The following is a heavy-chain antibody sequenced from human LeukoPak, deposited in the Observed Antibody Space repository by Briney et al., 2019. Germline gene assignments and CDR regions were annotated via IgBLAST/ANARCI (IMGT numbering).Heavy chain of an antibody. CDR2: ISGSGGST. CDR1: GFTFKDYA. J-gene: IGHJ4*02. V-gene: IGHV3-23*01. Sequence: GGSLRLSCTASGFTFKDYAMYWVRQAPGKGLEWVSAISGSGGSTYYADSVKGRFTISRDNSKNTLCLQMNSLRAEDTAVYYCAKARDSSSRYYFDYWGQGTLVTVSS. D-gene: IGHD6-13*01. CDR3: AKARDSSSRYYFDY.